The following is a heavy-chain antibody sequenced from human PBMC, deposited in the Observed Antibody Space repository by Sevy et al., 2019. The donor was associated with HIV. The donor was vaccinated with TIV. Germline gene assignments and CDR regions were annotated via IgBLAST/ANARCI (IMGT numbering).Heavy chain of an antibody. CDR2: ISSSGSTI. Sequence: GGSPRLSCAASGFTFSSYEMNWVRQAPGKGLEWVSYISSSGSTIYYADSVKGRFTISRDNAKNSLYLQMNSLRAEDTAVYYCARSTDTAMPNFDYWGQGTLVTVSS. CDR3: ARSTDTAMPNFDY. CDR1: GFTFSSYE. V-gene: IGHV3-48*03. D-gene: IGHD5-18*01. J-gene: IGHJ4*02.